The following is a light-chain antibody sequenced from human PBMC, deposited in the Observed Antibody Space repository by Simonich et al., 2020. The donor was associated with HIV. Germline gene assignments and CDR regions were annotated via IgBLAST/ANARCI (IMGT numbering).Light chain of an antibody. Sequence: DIQMTQSPSTLSASVGDRVTITCRESHDISNSLTWSQQKAGQATKLLLYAAGSLDSGVPSRFSGSGSGTGYPLTIGSLQPEDFATYYCQQYYGTPTFGQGTKLEIK. J-gene: IGKJ2*01. CDR1: HDISNS. CDR2: AAG. CDR3: QQYYGTPT. V-gene: IGKV1-NL1*01.